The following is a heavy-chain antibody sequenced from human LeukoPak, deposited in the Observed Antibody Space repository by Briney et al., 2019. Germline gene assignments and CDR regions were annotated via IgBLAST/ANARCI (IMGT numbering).Heavy chain of an antibody. Sequence: GGSLRLSCAASGFTFSSYSMNWVRQAPGKGLEWVSSISSSSSYIYYADSVKGRFTISRDNAKNSLYLQMNSLRAEDTAVYYCARYTSWYGPDYFDYWGQGTLVTVSS. V-gene: IGHV3-21*01. J-gene: IGHJ4*02. CDR2: ISSSSSYI. CDR3: ARYTSWYGPDYFDY. D-gene: IGHD6-13*01. CDR1: GFTFSSYS.